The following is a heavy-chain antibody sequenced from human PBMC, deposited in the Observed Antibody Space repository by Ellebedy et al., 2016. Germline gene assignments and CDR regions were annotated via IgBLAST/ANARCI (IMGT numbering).Heavy chain of an antibody. D-gene: IGHD6-13*01. J-gene: IGHJ4*02. V-gene: IGHV2-70*01. CDR3: ARMRRIAAAGTTFFDY. CDR2: IDWDDDK. Sequence: SGPTLVXPTQPLTLTCTFSGFSLSTSGMCVSWIRQPPGKALEWLALIDWDDDKYYSTSLKTRLTISKDTSKNQVVLTMTNMDPVDTATYYCARMRRIAAAGTTFFDYWGQGTLVTVSS. CDR1: GFSLSTSGMC.